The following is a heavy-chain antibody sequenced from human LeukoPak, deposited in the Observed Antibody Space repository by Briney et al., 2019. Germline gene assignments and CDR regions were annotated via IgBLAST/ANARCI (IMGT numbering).Heavy chain of an antibody. CDR1: GFTFSYYG. CDR3: ARGDLHYYDSTRRGLDI. D-gene: IGHD3-10*01. Sequence: GGSLRLSCAASGFTFSYYGFHWVRQAPGKGLEWVAFIRYDGNDKFYAKSVKGRFTISRGTSRNTLYLQMNSLRPEDTAVYYCARGDLHYYDSTRRGLDIWGQGTMVTVSS. CDR2: IRYDGNDK. V-gene: IGHV3-30*02. J-gene: IGHJ3*02.